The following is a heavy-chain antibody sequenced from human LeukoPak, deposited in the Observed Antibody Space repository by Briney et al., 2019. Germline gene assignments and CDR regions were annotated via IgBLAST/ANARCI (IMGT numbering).Heavy chain of an antibody. V-gene: IGHV4-59*12. CDR2: IYYSGST. D-gene: IGHD3-10*01. Sequence: SETLSLTCTVSGGSISRYYWSWIRQPPGKGLEWIGYIYYSGSTNYNPSLKSRATISVDKSKNQFSLKLSSVTAADTAVYYCAIRVVTYYDSWGQGTLVTVS. J-gene: IGHJ4*02. CDR3: AIRVVTYYDS. CDR1: GGSISRYY.